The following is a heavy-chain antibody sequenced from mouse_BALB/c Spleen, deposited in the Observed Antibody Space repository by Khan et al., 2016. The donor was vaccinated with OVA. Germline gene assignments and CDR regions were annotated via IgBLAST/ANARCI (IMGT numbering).Heavy chain of an antibody. CDR1: GYTFTSYW. CDR2: INPTSGYT. CDR3: ARDRIDY. Sequence: QXQLQQSGAELAKPGASVKMSCKASGYTFTSYWMHWIKQRPGQGLEWIGYINPTSGYTDYNQKFKDKATLTADKSSSTAYMQLSSLTSDDSAVYYCARDRIDYWGKGTALTVSS. J-gene: IGHJ2*01. V-gene: IGHV1-7*01.